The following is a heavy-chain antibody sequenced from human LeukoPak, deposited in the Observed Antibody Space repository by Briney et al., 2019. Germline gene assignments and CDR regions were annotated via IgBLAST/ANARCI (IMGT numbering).Heavy chain of an antibody. Sequence: SETLSLTCAVSGYSIRSGYYWGWIRQPPGKGLEWIGSIYHSGSTYYNPSLKSRVTLSVDTSKNQFSLKLSSVTAADTAVYYCARQTSGGDAFDIWGQGTMVTVSS. D-gene: IGHD2-15*01. CDR1: GYSIRSGYY. CDR3: ARQTSGGDAFDI. J-gene: IGHJ3*02. V-gene: IGHV4-38-2*01. CDR2: IYHSGST.